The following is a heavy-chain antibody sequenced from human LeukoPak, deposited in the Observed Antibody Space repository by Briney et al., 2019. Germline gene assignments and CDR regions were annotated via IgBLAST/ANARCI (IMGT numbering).Heavy chain of an antibody. CDR1: GGSISSGGYY. CDR3: ARTNNVFYYFDY. J-gene: IGHJ4*02. V-gene: IGHV4-31*03. CDR2: IYYSGST. Sequence: PSETLSLTCTVSGGSISSGGYYWSWIRQHPGKGLEWIGYIYYSGSTHYNPSLKSRVSTSVDTSKNQFSLKLRSVTAADTAVYYCARTNNVFYYFDYWGQGTLVTVSS. D-gene: IGHD1/OR15-1a*01.